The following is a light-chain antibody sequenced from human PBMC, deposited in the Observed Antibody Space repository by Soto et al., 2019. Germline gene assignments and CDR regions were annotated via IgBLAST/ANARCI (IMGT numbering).Light chain of an antibody. V-gene: IGKV2-30*02. CDR2: SVS. Sequence: DVVMTQSPLSLPVTLGQPASISCRSSQSLVHRDGNTYLNWFQQRPGQAPRRLFYSVSKRDSGVPDRFSGSGSGTDFTLNINSVEAEDVGIYYGMQASHSPFTFGQGTDLEIK. J-gene: IGKJ2*01. CDR3: MQASHSPFT. CDR1: QSLVHRDGNTY.